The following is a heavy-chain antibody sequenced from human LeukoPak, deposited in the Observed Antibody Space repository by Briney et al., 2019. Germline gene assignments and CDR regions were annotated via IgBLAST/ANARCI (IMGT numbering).Heavy chain of an antibody. CDR2: ISPTGTNT. CDR3: ATHQLHSSAWYFDY. J-gene: IGHJ4*02. V-gene: IGHV3-23*01. Sequence: GGSLRLSCAASGFTFTDYAMTWVRQAPGKGLEWILSISPTGTNTYFADSVKGHFTISRDGSKSTVYLQMISLRAEDTAVYYCATHQLHSSAWYFDYWGQGTLVTVSS. D-gene: IGHD3-22*01. CDR1: GFTFTDYA.